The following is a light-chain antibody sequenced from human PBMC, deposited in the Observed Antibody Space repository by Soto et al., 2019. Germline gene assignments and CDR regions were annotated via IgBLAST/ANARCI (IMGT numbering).Light chain of an antibody. CDR1: SSDVGAHNF. CDR2: EVS. Sequence: QSVLTQPASVSGSPGQAITISCSGSSSDVGAHNFVSWYQHHPGKAPKLMIYEVSNRPSGVSNRFSGSKSGNTASLTISGLQAEDEAYYYCNSYTSSNPYVFGSGT. J-gene: IGLJ1*01. CDR3: NSYTSSNPYV. V-gene: IGLV2-14*01.